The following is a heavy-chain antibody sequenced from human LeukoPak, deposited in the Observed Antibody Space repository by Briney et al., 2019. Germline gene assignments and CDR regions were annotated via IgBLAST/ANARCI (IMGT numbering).Heavy chain of an antibody. CDR2: ISGSGGST. CDR3: AKGIMHDYGDYGYRGGDWFDP. V-gene: IGHV3-23*01. J-gene: IGHJ5*02. Sequence: GGSLRLSCAASGFTFSSYAMSWVRQAPGKGLEWVSAISGSGGSTYYADSVKGRFTISRDNSKNTLYLQMNSLRAEDTAVYYCAKGIMHDYGDYGYRGGDWFDPWGQGTLVTVSS. CDR1: GFTFSSYA. D-gene: IGHD4-17*01.